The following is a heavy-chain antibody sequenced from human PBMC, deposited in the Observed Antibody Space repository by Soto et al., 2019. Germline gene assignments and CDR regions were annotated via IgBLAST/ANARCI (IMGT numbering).Heavy chain of an antibody. D-gene: IGHD3-22*01. CDR1: GFTFNIYS. CDR3: ARDTKMLAPLIYMDH. J-gene: IGHJ4*02. CDR2: ISSRSSNI. Sequence: GGSLRLSCAASGFTFNIYSMSWVREAPGKGLEWVSSISSRSSNIDYADSVKGRFTISRDNANNSLYLQMNNLSADDTAVYYCARDTKMLAPLIYMDHWDRGTLVTVSS. V-gene: IGHV3-21*01.